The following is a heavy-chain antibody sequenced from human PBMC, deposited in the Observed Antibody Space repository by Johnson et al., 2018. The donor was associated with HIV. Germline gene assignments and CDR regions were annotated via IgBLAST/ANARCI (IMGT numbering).Heavy chain of an antibody. CDR3: ARDFMYAFDI. CDR1: GFSFSRYV. J-gene: IGHJ3*02. Sequence: QVQLVESGGGVVQPGRSLRLSCAASGFSFSRYVMHWVRQAPGKGLEWVAVISDDGSNKYYGDSVKGRFTISRDYSKNTLYLQMNSLRAEDTAVYYCARDFMYAFDIWGQGTMVTVSS. D-gene: IGHD3-10*02. V-gene: IGHV3-30-3*01. CDR2: ISDDGSNK.